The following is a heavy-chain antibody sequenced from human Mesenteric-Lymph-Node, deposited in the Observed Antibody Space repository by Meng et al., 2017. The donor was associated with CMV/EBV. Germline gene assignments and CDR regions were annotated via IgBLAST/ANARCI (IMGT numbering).Heavy chain of an antibody. D-gene: IGHD2-2*01. V-gene: IGHV3-43*01. Sequence: GGSLRLSCAASGFTFDDYTMHWVRQAPGKGLEWVAFISWDGGYTKNADSVKGRFTVSRDSSKGSVYLQMSNLRIEDTALYFCAKSNEGRYCGSTSCRRYFDYWGQGALVTVSS. CDR1: GFTFDDYT. CDR2: ISWDGGYT. CDR3: AKSNEGRYCGSTSCRRYFDY. J-gene: IGHJ4*02.